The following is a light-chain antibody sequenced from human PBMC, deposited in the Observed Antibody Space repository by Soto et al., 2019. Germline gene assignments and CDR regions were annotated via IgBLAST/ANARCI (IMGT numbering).Light chain of an antibody. CDR1: SSDVGGYNY. Sequence: QSALTQPPSASGSPGQSVTISCTGTSSDVGGYNYVSWYQQHPGIAPKLMIYEVTKRPSGVPDRFSGSKSDNTASLTVSGLQAEDEADYYCSSYAGSNFVVFGGGTKLTVL. CDR3: SSYAGSNFVV. J-gene: IGLJ2*01. V-gene: IGLV2-8*01. CDR2: EVT.